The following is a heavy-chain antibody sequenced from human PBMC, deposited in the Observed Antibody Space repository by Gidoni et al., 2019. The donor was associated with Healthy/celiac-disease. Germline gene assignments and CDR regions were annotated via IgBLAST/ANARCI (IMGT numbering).Heavy chain of an antibody. CDR3: ARDSIGGSGWKGPLDY. Sequence: QVQLPESGPGLVKPSETLSPTCPVSGGSISSYHSSWSRQPPGTGLEWIGYIYDSGSTNYNPSLKSRVTISVDTSKNQFSLKLSSVTAADTAVYYCARDSIGGSGWKGPLDYWGQGTLVTVSS. J-gene: IGHJ4*02. CDR1: GGSISSYH. D-gene: IGHD6-19*01. CDR2: IYDSGST. V-gene: IGHV4-59*01.